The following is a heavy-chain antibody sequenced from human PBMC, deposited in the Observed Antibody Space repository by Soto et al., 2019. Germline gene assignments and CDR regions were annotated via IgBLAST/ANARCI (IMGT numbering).Heavy chain of an antibody. J-gene: IGHJ3*02. V-gene: IGHV1-8*01. CDR3: ASSRVLLWFGELSDAFDI. CDR2: MNPNSGNT. Sequence: QVQLVQYGAEVKKPGASVKVSCKASGYTFTSYDINWVRQATGQGLEWMGWMNPNSGNTGYAQKFQGRVTMTRNTSISTAYMELSSLRSEDTAVYYCASSRVLLWFGELSDAFDIWGQGTMVTVSS. CDR1: GYTFTSYD. D-gene: IGHD3-10*01.